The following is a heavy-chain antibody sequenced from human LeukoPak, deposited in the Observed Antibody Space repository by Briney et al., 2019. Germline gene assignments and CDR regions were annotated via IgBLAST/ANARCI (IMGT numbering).Heavy chain of an antibody. J-gene: IGHJ4*02. CDR1: GFTFSTYA. D-gene: IGHD3-22*01. CDR3: AREYDSSGYPFDY. V-gene: IGHV3-30-3*01. Sequence: RGSLRLSCVASGFTFSTYAMHWVRQAPGEARECVGVISYDGSNRYYPDSVKGRFTISRDTSKNTLYLQVNSLRADDTAVYYCAREYDSSGYPFDYWGQGTLVTVSS. CDR2: ISYDGSNR.